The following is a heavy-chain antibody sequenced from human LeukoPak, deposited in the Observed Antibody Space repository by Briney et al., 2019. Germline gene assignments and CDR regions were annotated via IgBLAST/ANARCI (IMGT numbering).Heavy chain of an antibody. D-gene: IGHD4-17*01. Sequence: PGGSLRLSCAASGFTFSSYAMNRVRQAPGKGLEWVSSISVSGGSTYYADSVKGRFTISRDNSKNTLYLQMNSLRAEDTAVYYCAKALYGDYVGDYWGQGTLVTVSS. CDR1: GFTFSSYA. CDR3: AKALYGDYVGDY. J-gene: IGHJ4*02. V-gene: IGHV3-23*01. CDR2: ISVSGGST.